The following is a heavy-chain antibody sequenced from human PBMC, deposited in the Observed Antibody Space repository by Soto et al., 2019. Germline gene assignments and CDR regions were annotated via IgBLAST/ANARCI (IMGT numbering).Heavy chain of an antibody. CDR3: ARSPEATVTAFDY. Sequence: QVQLQESGPGLVKPSQTLSLTCTVSGGSISSGGYYWSWIRQHPRKGLEWIGYIYYGGSTYHNPSLKSRVTITVGTSKNQFSLKLSSVTAADTAVYYCARSPEATVTAFDYWGQGTLVTVSS. CDR1: GGSISSGGYY. V-gene: IGHV4-31*03. J-gene: IGHJ4*02. CDR2: IYYGGST. D-gene: IGHD4-17*01.